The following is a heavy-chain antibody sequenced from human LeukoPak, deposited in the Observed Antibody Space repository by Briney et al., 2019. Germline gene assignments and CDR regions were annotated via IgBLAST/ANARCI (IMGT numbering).Heavy chain of an antibody. CDR3: ARIGPILGAAWVDY. V-gene: IGHV4-59*01. CDR2: IYSSGST. J-gene: IGHJ4*02. CDR1: GGSISSYY. D-gene: IGHD3-3*02. Sequence: SETLSLTCTVSGGSISSYYWSWIRQPPGKALEWIGYIYSSGSTNYNPSLKSRVTMSVDTSKNQFSLKLSSVAAADTAVYYCARIGPILGAAWVDYWGQGTLVSVSS.